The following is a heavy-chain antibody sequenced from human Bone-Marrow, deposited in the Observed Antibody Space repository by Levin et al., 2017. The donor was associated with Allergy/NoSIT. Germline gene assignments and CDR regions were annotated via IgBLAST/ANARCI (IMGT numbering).Heavy chain of an antibody. CDR1: GFTFRSTS. V-gene: IGHV3-53*01. CDR2: FYRNGNT. D-gene: IGHD1-1*01. CDR3: TRDVGGTFDY. J-gene: IGHJ4*02. Sequence: GGSLRLSCAASGFTFRSTSMSWVRQAPGKGLEWVSAFYRNGNTLYADSVEGRFTISRDNSKNTVYLQMSSLRVEDTALYYCTRDVGGTFDYWGQGTPVTVSS.